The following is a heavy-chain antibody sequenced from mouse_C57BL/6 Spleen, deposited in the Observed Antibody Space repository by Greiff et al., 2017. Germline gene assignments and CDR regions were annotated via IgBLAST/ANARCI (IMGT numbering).Heavy chain of an antibody. CDR2: ISYSGST. J-gene: IGHJ4*01. CDR1: GYSITSGYD. Sequence: ESGPGMVKPSQSLSLTCTVTGYSITSGYDWHWIRHFPGNKLEWMGYISYSGSTNYNPSLKSRISITHDTSKNHFFLKLNSVTTEDTATYYCARAGGYDYDEYYYAMDYWGQGTSVTVSS. V-gene: IGHV3-1*01. D-gene: IGHD2-4*01. CDR3: ARAGGYDYDEYYYAMDY.